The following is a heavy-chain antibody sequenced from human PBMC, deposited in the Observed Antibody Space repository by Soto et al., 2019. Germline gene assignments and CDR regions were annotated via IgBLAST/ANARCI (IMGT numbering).Heavy chain of an antibody. CDR1: GFTLSSYS. V-gene: IGHV3-48*02. CDR3: ARGRFSSGGDAFDI. D-gene: IGHD6-19*01. Sequence: PGGSLRLSCVSSGFTLSSYSMNWVRQAPGKGLEWVSHISGSSSTIYYADSVKGRFTISRDNAENSLFLQMNSLRDEDTAVYYCARGRFSSGGDAFDIWGRGTMVTVSS. CDR2: ISGSSSTI. J-gene: IGHJ3*02.